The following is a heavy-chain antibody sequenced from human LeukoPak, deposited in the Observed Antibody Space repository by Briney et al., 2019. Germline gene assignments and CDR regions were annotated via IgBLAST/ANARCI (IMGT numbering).Heavy chain of an antibody. CDR3: ARGEYGNQRSNNWFDP. CDR2: INHSRST. V-gene: IGHV4-34*01. CDR1: GGSFSAYY. D-gene: IGHD4-11*01. Sequence: SETLSLTCAVYGGSFSAYYWTWIRQPPGKGLEWIGEINHSRSTNYNPSLKSRVTISIDTSKNQFSLKLRSATAADTAVYYCARGEYGNQRSNNWFDPWGQGTLVTVSS. J-gene: IGHJ5*02.